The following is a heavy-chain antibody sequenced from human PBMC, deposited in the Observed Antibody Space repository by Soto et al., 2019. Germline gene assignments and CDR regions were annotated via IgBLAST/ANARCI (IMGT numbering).Heavy chain of an antibody. J-gene: IGHJ4*02. Sequence: TSETLSLTCTVSGVSISSYYWSWIRQPPGKGLEWIGYIYYSGSTNYNPSLKSRVTISVDTSKNQFSLRLSSVTAADTAVYYCARSRYGAVTNPYYFDYWGQGTLVTVSS. D-gene: IGHD4-17*01. CDR3: ARSRYGAVTNPYYFDY. CDR1: GVSISSYY. V-gene: IGHV4-59*01. CDR2: IYYSGST.